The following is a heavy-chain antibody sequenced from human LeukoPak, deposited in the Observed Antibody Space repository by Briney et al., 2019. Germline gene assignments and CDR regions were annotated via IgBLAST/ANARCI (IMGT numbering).Heavy chain of an antibody. CDR3: ARGLTTEYSSSSLDFDY. D-gene: IGHD6-6*01. Sequence: GASVNVSCKASGYTFTSYDINWVRQATGQGLGWMGWMNPNSGNTGYAQKFQGRVTMTRNTSISTAYMELSSLRSEDTAVYYCARGLTTEYSSSSLDFDYWGQGTLVTVSS. V-gene: IGHV1-8*01. J-gene: IGHJ4*02. CDR2: MNPNSGNT. CDR1: GYTFTSYD.